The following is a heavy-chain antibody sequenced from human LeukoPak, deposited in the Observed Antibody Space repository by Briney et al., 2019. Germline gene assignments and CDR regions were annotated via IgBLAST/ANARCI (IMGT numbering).Heavy chain of an antibody. CDR3: AREIQQQLVPPYWYFDL. J-gene: IGHJ2*01. CDR1: GGSISSGSYY. CDR2: IYTSGST. Sequence: SQTLSLTCTVSGGSISSGSYYWSWIRQPAGKGLEWIGRIYTSGSTNYNPSLKSRVTISVDTSKNQFSLKLSSVTAADTAVYYCAREIQQQLVPPYWYFDLWGRGTLVTVSS. D-gene: IGHD6-13*01. V-gene: IGHV4-61*02.